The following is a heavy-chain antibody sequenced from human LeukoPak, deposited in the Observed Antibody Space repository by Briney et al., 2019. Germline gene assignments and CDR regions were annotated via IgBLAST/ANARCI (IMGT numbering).Heavy chain of an antibody. V-gene: IGHV4-34*01. Sequence: SETLSLTCAVYGGSFSGYYWSWIRQPPGKGLEWIGEINHSGSTNYNPSLKSRVTISVDTSKNQFSLKLSSVTAADTAVYYCARGNTYYDFWSGYPFDPWGQGTLVTVSS. D-gene: IGHD3-3*01. CDR3: ARGNTYYDFWSGYPFDP. CDR2: INHSGST. J-gene: IGHJ5*02. CDR1: GGSFSGYY.